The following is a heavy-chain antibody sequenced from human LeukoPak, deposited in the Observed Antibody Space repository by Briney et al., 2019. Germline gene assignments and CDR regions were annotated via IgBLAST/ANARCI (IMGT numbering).Heavy chain of an antibody. CDR1: GGSISSYY. J-gene: IGHJ4*02. D-gene: IGHD3-10*01. Sequence: SETLSLTCTVSGGSISSYYWSWIRQPPGKGLEWIGYIYYSGSTNYNPSLKSRVTISVDTSKNQFSLKLSSVTAADTAEYYCARHSPYYYGSGNFDYWGQGTLVTVSS. CDR2: IYYSGST. V-gene: IGHV4-59*08. CDR3: ARHSPYYYGSGNFDY.